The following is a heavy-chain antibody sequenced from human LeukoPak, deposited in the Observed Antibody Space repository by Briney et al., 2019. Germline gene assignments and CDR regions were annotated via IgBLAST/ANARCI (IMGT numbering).Heavy chain of an antibody. J-gene: IGHJ6*02. CDR2: INPSGGST. V-gene: IGHV1-46*01. Sequence: ASVKVSCKASGYTFTSYYMHWVRQAPGQGLEWMGRINPSGGSTSYAQKFQGRVTMTRDTSTSTVYMELSSLRSEDTAVYYCARDRGAVAGYYYYYGMDVWGQGTTVTVSS. D-gene: IGHD6-19*01. CDR1: GYTFTSYY. CDR3: ARDRGAVAGYYYYYGMDV.